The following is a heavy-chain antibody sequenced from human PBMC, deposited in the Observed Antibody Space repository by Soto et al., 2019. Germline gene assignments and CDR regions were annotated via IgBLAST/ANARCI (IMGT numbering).Heavy chain of an antibody. CDR3: TTGFRDRWLHFYDSSGLGYWSLDL. CDR1: GFTFSNAW. J-gene: IGHJ2*01. V-gene: IGHV3-15*07. Sequence: GGSLRLSCAASGFTFSNAWMNWVRQAPGKGLEWVGRIKSKTDGGTTDYAAPVKGRFTISRDDSKNTLYLQMNSLKTEDTAVYYCTTGFRDRWLHFYDSSGLGYWSLDLWGRGTLVTVSS. D-gene: IGHD3-22*01. CDR2: IKSKTDGGTT.